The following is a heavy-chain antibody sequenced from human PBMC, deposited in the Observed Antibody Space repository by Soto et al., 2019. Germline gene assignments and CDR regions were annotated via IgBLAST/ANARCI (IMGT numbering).Heavy chain of an antibody. CDR2: INHSGST. CDR3: ASVVRSYDAFDI. CDR1: GGSFSGYY. D-gene: IGHD2-15*01. Sequence: QVQLQQWGAGLLKPSETLSLTCAVYGGSFSGYYWSWIRQPPGKGLECIGEINHSGSTNYNPSLKSRVTISVDTSKSQFSLQMSSVNAADTAVHYCASVVRSYDAFDIWGQGTMVTVSS. J-gene: IGHJ3*02. V-gene: IGHV4-34*01.